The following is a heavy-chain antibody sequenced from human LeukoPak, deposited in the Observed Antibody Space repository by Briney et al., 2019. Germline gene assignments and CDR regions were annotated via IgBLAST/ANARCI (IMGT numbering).Heavy chain of an antibody. CDR3: AKVAGDRMDY. CDR1: GYTFATYG. J-gene: IGHJ4*02. V-gene: IGHV1-18*01. Sequence: ASVKVSCKASGYTFATYGFCWVRQAPGHGLEWMGWISANTGKTDYAQKFQGRVTRTTDTSTSTAYMELRSLRPDDTAVYYRAKVAGDRMDYWGQGTLLTVSS. D-gene: IGHD6-13*01. CDR2: ISANTGKT.